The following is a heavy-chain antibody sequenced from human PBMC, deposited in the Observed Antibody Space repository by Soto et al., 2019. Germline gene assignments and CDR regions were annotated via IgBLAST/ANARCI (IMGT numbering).Heavy chain of an antibody. CDR1: GYTFTSYG. J-gene: IGHJ4*02. V-gene: IGHV1-18*01. D-gene: IGHD3-10*01. Sequence: QVQLVQSGAEVKKPGASVKVSCKASGYTFTSYGISWVRQAPGQGLEWMGWISAYNGNTNYAQKLQGRVTMTTDTSTSTAYMELRSLRSDDTAVYYCASDRGLLWFGELLYEFDYWGQGTLVTVSS. CDR2: ISAYNGNT. CDR3: ASDRGLLWFGELLYEFDY.